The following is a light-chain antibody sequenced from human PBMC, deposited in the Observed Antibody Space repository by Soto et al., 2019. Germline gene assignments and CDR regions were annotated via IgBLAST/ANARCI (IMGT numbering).Light chain of an antibody. J-gene: IGLJ2*01. Sequence: QSALTQPASVSGSPGQSITISCTGTSSDVGAYTYVSWYQQHPGKAPKLMIFEVSDRPSGVSNRFSGSKSGNTASLTISGLQAEDEADYYCSSYTTSNTLVFGGGTKLHVL. CDR3: SSYTTSNTLV. CDR2: EVS. V-gene: IGLV2-14*01. CDR1: SSDVGAYTY.